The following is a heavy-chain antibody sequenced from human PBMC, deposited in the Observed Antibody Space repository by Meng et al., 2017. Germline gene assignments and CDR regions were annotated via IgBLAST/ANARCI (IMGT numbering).Heavy chain of an antibody. CDR1: GGSVSSGSYY. V-gene: IGHV4-61*01. J-gene: IGHJ4*02. CDR2: IYYSGST. D-gene: IGHD6-19*01. Sequence: QVQLQESGPGRVRPSETLSLTCTVSGGSVSSGSYYWSWIRQPPGKGLEWIGYIYYSGSTNYNPSLKSRVTISVDTSKNQFSLKLSSVTAADTAVYYCARAIAVAGITIDYWGQGTLVTVSS. CDR3: ARAIAVAGITIDY.